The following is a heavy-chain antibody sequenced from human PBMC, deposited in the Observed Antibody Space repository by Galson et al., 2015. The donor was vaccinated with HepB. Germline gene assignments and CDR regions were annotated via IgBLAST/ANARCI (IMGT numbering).Heavy chain of an antibody. D-gene: IGHD3-16*01. Sequence: ETLSLTCAVSGGSISSSNWWSWVRQPPGKGLEWIGEIYHSGSTNYNPSLKSRVTISVDKSKNQFSLKLSSVTAADTAVYYCARGTLLGPGLGFDYWGQGTLVTVSS. V-gene: IGHV4-4*02. CDR2: IYHSGST. CDR3: ARGTLLGPGLGFDY. J-gene: IGHJ4*02. CDR1: GGSISSSNW.